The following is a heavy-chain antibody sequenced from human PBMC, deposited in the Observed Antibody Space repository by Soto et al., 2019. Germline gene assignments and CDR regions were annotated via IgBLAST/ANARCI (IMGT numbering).Heavy chain of an antibody. CDR3: ARDREDNWNHFDY. D-gene: IGHD1-20*01. V-gene: IGHV1-69*06. CDR1: GGTFSSYA. J-gene: IGHJ4*02. CDR2: IIPIFGTA. Sequence: SVKVSCKASGGTFSSYAISWVRQAPGQGLEWMGGIIPIFGTANYAQKFQGRVTITADKSTSTAYMELSSLRSEDTAVYYCARDREDNWNHFDYSGQGTLVTVSS.